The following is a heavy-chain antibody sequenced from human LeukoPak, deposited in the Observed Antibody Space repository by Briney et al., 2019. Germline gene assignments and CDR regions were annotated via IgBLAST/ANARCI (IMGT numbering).Heavy chain of an antibody. Sequence: ASVKVSCKVSGYTLTELSMHSVRQAPGKGLERMGGFDPEDGETIYAQKFQGRVTMTEDTSTDTAYMELSSLRSEDTAVYYCATAPLYSTLFDYWGQGTLVTVSS. V-gene: IGHV1-24*01. CDR2: FDPEDGET. J-gene: IGHJ4*02. CDR1: GYTLTELS. D-gene: IGHD6-13*01. CDR3: ATAPLYSTLFDY.